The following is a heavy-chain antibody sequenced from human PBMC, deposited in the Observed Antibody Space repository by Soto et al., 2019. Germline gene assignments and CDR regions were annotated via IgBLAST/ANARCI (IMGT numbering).Heavy chain of an antibody. Sequence: ASVKVSCKASGYTITAHLLHWVRQAPGQGLEWMGWISAYDGKTTYAEKFQGRVTLTTDTSTSTAYMELRSLRSDDTAIYYCARDPHEFWTSYWFDPWGQGTPVTVSS. CDR2: ISAYDGKT. CDR1: GYTITAHL. D-gene: IGHD3-3*01. V-gene: IGHV1-18*04. J-gene: IGHJ5*02. CDR3: ARDPHEFWTSYWFDP.